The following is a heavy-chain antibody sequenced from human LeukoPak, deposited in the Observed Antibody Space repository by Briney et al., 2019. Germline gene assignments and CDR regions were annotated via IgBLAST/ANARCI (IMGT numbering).Heavy chain of an antibody. CDR2: ISYDGSNK. V-gene: IGHV3-30*18. J-gene: IGHJ4*02. CDR1: GFTFSSYG. CDR3: AKQAARREYFDY. D-gene: IGHD6-6*01. Sequence: GRSLRLSCAASGFTFSSYGMHWVRQAPGKGLGWVAVISYDGSNKYYADSVKGRFTISRDNSKNTLYLQMNSLRAEDTAVYYCAKQAARREYFDYWGQGTLVTVSS.